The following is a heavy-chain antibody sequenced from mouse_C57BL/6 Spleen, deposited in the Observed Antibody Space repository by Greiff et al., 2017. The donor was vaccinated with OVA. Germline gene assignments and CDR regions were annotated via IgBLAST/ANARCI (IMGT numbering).Heavy chain of an antibody. Sequence: EVKLQESGAELVRPGASVKLSCTASGFNIKDDYMHWVKQRPEQGLEWIGWIDPENGDTEYASKFQGKATITADTSSNTAYLQLSSLTSEDTAVYYCTTGGLRRAYWGQGTLVTVSA. D-gene: IGHD2-2*01. CDR1: GFNIKDDY. CDR3: TTGGLRRAY. CDR2: IDPENGDT. V-gene: IGHV14-4*01. J-gene: IGHJ3*01.